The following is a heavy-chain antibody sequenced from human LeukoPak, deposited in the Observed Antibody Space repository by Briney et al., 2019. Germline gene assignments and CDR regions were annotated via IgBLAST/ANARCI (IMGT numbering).Heavy chain of an antibody. CDR1: GGTISSYA. CDR2: IIPIFGTT. CDR3: ARGHNPWWLLYPHNTRRYYGMDV. D-gene: IGHD3-3*01. Sequence: SVKVSCKASGGTISSYAISWVRQAPGQGLEWMGGIIPIFGTTNYAQKFQGRVTITADESTSTAYMELSSLRSEDTAVYYCARGHNPWWLLYPHNTRRYYGMDVWGQGTTVTVSS. J-gene: IGHJ6*02. V-gene: IGHV1-69*13.